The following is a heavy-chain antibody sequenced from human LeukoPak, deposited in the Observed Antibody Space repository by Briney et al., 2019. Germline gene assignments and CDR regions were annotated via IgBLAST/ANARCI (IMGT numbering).Heavy chain of an antibody. D-gene: IGHD2-2*01. CDR2: MNPNSGNT. CDR3: ARGLHCSSTSCFYYMDV. J-gene: IGHJ6*03. Sequence: ASVKVSCKASGYTFTSYDINWVRQATGQGLEWMGWMNPNSGNTGYAQKFQGRVTMTRNTSISTAYMELSSLRSEGTAVYYCARGLHCSSTSCFYYMDVWGKGTTVTVSS. V-gene: IGHV1-8*01. CDR1: GYTFTSYD.